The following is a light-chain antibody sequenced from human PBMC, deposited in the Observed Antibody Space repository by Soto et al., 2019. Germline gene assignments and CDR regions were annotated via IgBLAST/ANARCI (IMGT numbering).Light chain of an antibody. V-gene: IGKV3-20*01. CDR2: DAS. CDR1: QNVNSSS. CDR3: QHFGSSPPRFT. Sequence: EIVLTQSPATLSLSPGERATLSCRASQNVNSSSLTWYQQKPGQAPRLLLYDASSRATDIPAKFSGSGSGTDFTLTISRLEPEDFAVYYCQHFGSSPPRFTFGLGTKLEIK. J-gene: IGKJ2*01.